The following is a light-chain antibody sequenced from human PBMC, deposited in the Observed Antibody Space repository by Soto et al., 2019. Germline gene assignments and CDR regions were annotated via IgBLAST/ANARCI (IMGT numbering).Light chain of an antibody. CDR1: QSVLYSSNNKNY. CDR2: WAS. V-gene: IGKV4-1*01. Sequence: DIVMTQSPDSLAVSLGERATINCKSSQSVLYSSNNKNYLAWYQQKPGQPPTLLIYWASTRESGVPDRFSGSGSGTDFTLTISSLQAEDVAVYYCQQYYSTPPVTFGQGPKVEIK. J-gene: IGKJ1*01. CDR3: QQYYSTPPVT.